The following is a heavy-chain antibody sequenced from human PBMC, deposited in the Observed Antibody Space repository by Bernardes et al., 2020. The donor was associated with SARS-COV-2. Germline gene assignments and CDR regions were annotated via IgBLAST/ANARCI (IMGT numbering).Heavy chain of an antibody. CDR3: ARSDSSGLLGFLGAFDI. CDR1: GGSISSHY. J-gene: IGHJ3*02. Sequence: SEPPSPICIVSGGSISSHYWSWIRQRPGKGVECIGYIYYSGSTNYNPSLKSRVTISVDRSKTQFSMKLSSVTAADTAVYYCARSDSSGLLGFLGAFDIRAKGQWSPSLQ. D-gene: IGHD3-10*01. CDR2: IYYSGST. V-gene: IGHV4-59*11.